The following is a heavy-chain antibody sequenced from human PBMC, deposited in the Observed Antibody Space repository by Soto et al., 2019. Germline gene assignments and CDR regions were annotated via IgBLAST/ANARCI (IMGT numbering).Heavy chain of an antibody. V-gene: IGHV3-21*04. CDR1: RFTLSDYS. Sequence: GGSLRLSCAASRFTLSDYSMSWVRQAPGKGMDWVSAMSTRDTYIFHADSVKGRFTISRDNAKNSLYLQMSSLRPEDTAVYYCARDVFRQYCGGDCYSNWFDPWGQGTLVTVSS. D-gene: IGHD2-21*02. J-gene: IGHJ5*02. CDR2: MSTRDTYI. CDR3: ARDVFRQYCGGDCYSNWFDP.